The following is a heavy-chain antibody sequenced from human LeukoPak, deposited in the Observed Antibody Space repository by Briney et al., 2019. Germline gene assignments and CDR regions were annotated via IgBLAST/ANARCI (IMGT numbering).Heavy chain of an antibody. CDR2: FDPEDGET. J-gene: IGHJ4*02. CDR3: ATARPGYSSGWFVDCDY. Sequence: ASVKVSCKVSGYTLTELSMHWVRQAPGKGLEWMGGFDPEDGETIYAQKFQGRVTMTEDTSTDTAYMELSSLRSEDTAVYYCATARPGYSSGWFVDCDYWGQGTLVTVSS. CDR1: GYTLTELS. V-gene: IGHV1-24*01. D-gene: IGHD6-19*01.